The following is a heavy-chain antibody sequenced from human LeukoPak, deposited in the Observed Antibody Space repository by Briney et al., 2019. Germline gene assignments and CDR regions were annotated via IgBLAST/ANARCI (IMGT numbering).Heavy chain of an antibody. CDR1: GYTFPSHG. CDR2: ISEYNGNT. Sequence: SVKVSCKASGYTFPSHGISWVRQAPGQAREWMGWISEYNGNTNYAQKLQGKVTMTPDTSTSTAYMELRSLRSDDTAVYYCARELGSGWYGGYYYYMDVWGKGTTVTVSS. CDR3: ARELGSGWYGGYYYYMDV. V-gene: IGHV1-18*01. D-gene: IGHD6-19*01. J-gene: IGHJ6*03.